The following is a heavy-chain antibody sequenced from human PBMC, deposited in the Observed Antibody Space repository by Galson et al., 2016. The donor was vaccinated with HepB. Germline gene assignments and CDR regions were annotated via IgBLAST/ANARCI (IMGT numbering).Heavy chain of an antibody. CDR3: ARQHSGLLDAFDI. CDR1: GYSFTTYW. J-gene: IGHJ3*02. V-gene: IGHV5-51*01. CDR2: IYPGDSGT. D-gene: IGHD6-25*01. Sequence: QSGAEVKKPGESLKISCKGSGYSFTTYWIGWVRQMPGKGLEWMGIIYPGDSGTRYSPSFQGQVTFSADRSISTAYLQWGSLKASDTAMYYCARQHSGLLDAFDIWGQGTVVTVSS.